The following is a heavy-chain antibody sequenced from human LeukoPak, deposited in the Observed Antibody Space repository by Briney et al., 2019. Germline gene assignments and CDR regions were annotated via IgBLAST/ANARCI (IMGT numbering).Heavy chain of an antibody. J-gene: IGHJ4*02. V-gene: IGHV3-15*01. CDR3: TTDHGDSPPFDY. Sequence: GGSLRLSCAASGFTFSNAWMSWVRQAPGKGLEWVGRIKSKTDGGTTDYAAPVKGRFTISRDDSKNTLYLQMNSLKTEDTAVYYCTTDHGDSPPFDYWGQGTLVTVSS. CDR1: GFTFSNAW. D-gene: IGHD4-17*01. CDR2: IKSKTDGGTT.